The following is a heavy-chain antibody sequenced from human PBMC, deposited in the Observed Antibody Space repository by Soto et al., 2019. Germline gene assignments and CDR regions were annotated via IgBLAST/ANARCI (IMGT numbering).Heavy chain of an antibody. CDR1: GGTFNSYA. D-gene: IGHD6-6*01. V-gene: IGHV1-69*06. J-gene: IGHJ6*02. CDR3: ARASSALNYYYGMDV. CDR2: IIPIFGTP. Sequence: AASVKVSCKASGGTFNSYAINWVRQAPGQGLEWMGAIIPIFGTPNYAQKFQGRVTITADKSTSTAYMELSSLRSEDTAVYYCARASSALNYYYGMDVWGQGTTVTVSS.